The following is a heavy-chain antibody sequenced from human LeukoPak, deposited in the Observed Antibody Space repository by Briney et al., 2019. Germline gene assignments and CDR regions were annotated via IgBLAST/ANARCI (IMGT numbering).Heavy chain of an antibody. J-gene: IGHJ4*02. V-gene: IGHV1-24*01. CDR1: GYSLSDLS. D-gene: IGHD3-3*01. CDR3: GRLPLGVVMLDY. Sequence: AVTVSYLLSGYSLSDLSMHWVQQAPGKGLEWIGGFDPENDAPIYAQKFQGRVTMAGDTSTDTAYMELSGLGSDDTAVYYCGRLPLGVVMLDYWGQGTLVTVSS. CDR2: FDPENDAP.